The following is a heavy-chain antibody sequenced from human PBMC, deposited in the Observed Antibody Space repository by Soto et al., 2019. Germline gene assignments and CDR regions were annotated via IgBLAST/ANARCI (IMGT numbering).Heavy chain of an antibody. V-gene: IGHV1-69*02. CDR2: IIPILGIA. J-gene: IGHJ6*03. CDR3: ARGATRYGDYDYYYYYMDV. CDR1: GGTFSSYT. D-gene: IGHD4-17*01. Sequence: SVKVSCKASGGTFSSYTISWVRQAPGQGLEWMGRIIPILGIANYAQKFQGRVTITADKSTSTAYMELSSLRSEDTAVYYCARGATRYGDYDYYYYYMDVWGKGTTVTVSS.